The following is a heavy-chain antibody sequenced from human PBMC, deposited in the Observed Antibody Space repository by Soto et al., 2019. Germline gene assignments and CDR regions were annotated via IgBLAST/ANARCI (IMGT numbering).Heavy chain of an antibody. Sequence: ASVKVSCKASGYTFTGYYIHWVREAPGQGLEWMGWINPQTGGTSYAQKFQGRVTLSRDTSINTAYLEMSRLRFDDAAVYFCARERYQVISDGMDVWGQGTTVTVSS. CDR2: INPQTGGT. CDR3: ARERYQVISDGMDV. V-gene: IGHV1-2*02. CDR1: GYTFTGYY. D-gene: IGHD2-2*01. J-gene: IGHJ6*02.